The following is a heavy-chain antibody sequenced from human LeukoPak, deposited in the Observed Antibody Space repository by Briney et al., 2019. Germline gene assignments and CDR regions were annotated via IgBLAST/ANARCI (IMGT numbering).Heavy chain of an antibody. CDR1: GFTFSSYA. D-gene: IGHD2-15*01. CDR2: ISGSGGST. Sequence: GGSLRLSCAASGFTFSSYAMSWVRQAPGKGLEWVSAISGSGGSTYYADSVKGRFTISRDNSKNPLYLQMKSLRAEDTAVYYCAKDSTVAATYYFDYWGQGTLVTVSS. V-gene: IGHV3-23*01. CDR3: AKDSTVAATYYFDY. J-gene: IGHJ4*02.